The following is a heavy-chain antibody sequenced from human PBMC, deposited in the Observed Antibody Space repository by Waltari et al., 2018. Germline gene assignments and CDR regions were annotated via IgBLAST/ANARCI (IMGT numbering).Heavy chain of an antibody. CDR1: GYSISGYY. CDR2: IHGSGGSN. V-gene: IGHV4-38-2*01. CDR3: ATNYEDDYGYYPHFDY. J-gene: IGHJ4*02. Sequence: QVQLQESGPGLVKPSETLSLTCAVSGYSISGYYWSWIRQPPGKGLEWIGYIHGSGGSNYLNPSLKSRVTLSVDTSNNQFSLKLSSVTAADTAVYYCATNYEDDYGYYPHFDYWGQGVLVTVSS. D-gene: IGHD4-17*01.